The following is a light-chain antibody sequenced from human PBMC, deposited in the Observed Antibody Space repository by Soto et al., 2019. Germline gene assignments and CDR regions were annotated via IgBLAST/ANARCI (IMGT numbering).Light chain of an antibody. CDR1: QSVLYSSNNKNY. V-gene: IGKV4-1*01. CDR2: WTS. CDR3: HQYYSLPYT. Sequence: DIVMTQSPDSLAVSLGETATINCRSSQSVLYSSNNKNYLAWYQQKPGHPPKLLIYWTSTRESWVTDRFSGSGSGTDFTLNISSLQAEDVAVYYCHQYYSLPYTFGPGTKLEIK. J-gene: IGKJ2*01.